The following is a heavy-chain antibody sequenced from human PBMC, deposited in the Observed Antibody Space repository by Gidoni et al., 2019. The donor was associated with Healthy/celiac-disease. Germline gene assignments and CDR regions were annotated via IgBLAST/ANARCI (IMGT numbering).Heavy chain of an antibody. J-gene: IGHJ4*02. D-gene: IGHD5-18*01. CDR1: GFTFSSYA. V-gene: IGHV3-23*01. CDR2: ISGSGGST. CDR3: AILRRYSYAESSDY. Sequence: EVQLLESGGGLVQPGGSLRLSCAASGFTFSSYAMSWVRQAPGKGLEWVSAISGSGGSTYYADSVKGRFTISRDNSKNTLYLQMNSLRAEDTAVYYCAILRRYSYAESSDYWGQGTLVTVSS.